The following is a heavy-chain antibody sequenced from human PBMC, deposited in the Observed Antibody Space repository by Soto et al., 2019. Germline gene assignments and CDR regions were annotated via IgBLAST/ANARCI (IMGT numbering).Heavy chain of an antibody. CDR3: TRESYGAPDF. CDR2: IRNKAKSYTT. V-gene: IGHV3-72*01. Sequence: EVQLVESGGGLVQPGGSLRLSCAASGFTFSDHYMDWVRQAPGKGLEWVGRIRNKAKSYTTEYAASVKGRFTVSKDDSKRLVYLQMNSLKTEDTAVYFCTRESYGAPDFWGQGTLVTVSS. J-gene: IGHJ4*02. CDR1: GFTFSDHY. D-gene: IGHD3-10*01.